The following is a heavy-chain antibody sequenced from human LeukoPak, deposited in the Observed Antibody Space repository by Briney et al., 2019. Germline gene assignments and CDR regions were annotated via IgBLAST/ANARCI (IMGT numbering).Heavy chain of an antibody. D-gene: IGHD6-19*01. Sequence: ASVKVSCKASGYTFTSYYMHWVRQAPGQGLEWMGGFDPEDGETIYAQKFQGRVTMTEDTSTDTAYMELSSLRSEDTAVYYCATGQWLVGTPFDYWGQGTLVTVSS. CDR3: ATGQWLVGTPFDY. J-gene: IGHJ4*02. CDR1: GYTFTSYY. CDR2: FDPEDGET. V-gene: IGHV1-24*01.